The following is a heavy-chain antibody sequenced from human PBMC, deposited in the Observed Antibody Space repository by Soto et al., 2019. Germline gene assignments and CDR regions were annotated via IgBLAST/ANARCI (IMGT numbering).Heavy chain of an antibody. V-gene: IGHV3-30-3*01. CDR3: ARDEGVVVVITYYFDY. D-gene: IGHD3-22*01. CDR2: ISYDGSNK. J-gene: IGHJ4*02. Sequence: GGSLRLSCAASGFTFSSYAMHWVRQAPGKGLEWVAVISYDGSNKYYADSVKGRFTISRDNSKNTLYLQMNSLRAEDTAVYYCARDEGVVVVITYYFDYWGQGTLVTVSS. CDR1: GFTFSSYA.